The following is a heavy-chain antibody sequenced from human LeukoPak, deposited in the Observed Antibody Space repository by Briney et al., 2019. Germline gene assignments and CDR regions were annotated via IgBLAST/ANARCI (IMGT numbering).Heavy chain of an antibody. CDR1: GYTFTGYY. J-gene: IGHJ4*02. Sequence: ASVKVSCKASGYTFTGYYMHWVRQAPGQGLEWMGWINPNSGGTNYAQKFQGRVTMTRDTSISTAYMELSRLRSDDTAVYYCARDMTGGIWARATSFDHWGQGTLVTVSS. V-gene: IGHV1-2*02. CDR3: ARDMTGGIWARATSFDH. D-gene: IGHD1-14*01. CDR2: INPNSGGT.